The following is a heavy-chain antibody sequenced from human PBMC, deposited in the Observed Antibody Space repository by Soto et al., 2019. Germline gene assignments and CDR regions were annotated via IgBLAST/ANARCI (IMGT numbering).Heavy chain of an antibody. Sequence: GESLILCCAAAGFNFSSYAMSWVRQAPGKGLEWVSAISGSGGSTYYADSVKGRFTISRDNSKNTLYLQMNSLRTEDTAVYYCAAQVVMIDYWGQGTLVTVSS. CDR1: GFNFSSYA. V-gene: IGHV3-23*01. J-gene: IGHJ4*02. D-gene: IGHD3-22*01. CDR3: AAQVVMIDY. CDR2: ISGSGGST.